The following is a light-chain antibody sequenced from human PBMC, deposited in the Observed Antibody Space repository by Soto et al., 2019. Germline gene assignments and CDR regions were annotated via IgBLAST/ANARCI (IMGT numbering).Light chain of an antibody. CDR3: QQYATDPLT. CDR2: GAS. V-gene: IGKV3-20*01. Sequence: EIVLTQSPGTLSLSPGEGATLSCRASQSVGNNYLAWYQQKSGQAPRLLIHGASNRDTGIPERFSGSGSGTDFTLTISRLEPEDFVAYYCQQYATDPLTFGGGTKVEIK. CDR1: QSVGNNY. J-gene: IGKJ4*01.